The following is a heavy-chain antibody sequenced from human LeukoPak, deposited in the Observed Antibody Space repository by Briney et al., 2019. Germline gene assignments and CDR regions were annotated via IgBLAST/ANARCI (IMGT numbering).Heavy chain of an antibody. V-gene: IGHV4-59*12. CDR1: GGSISSYY. J-gene: IGHJ5*02. D-gene: IGHD3-3*01. CDR3: ARGFFSITIFGVVIMSWFDP. Sequence: SETLSLTCTVSGGSISSYYWSWIRQPPGKGLEWIGYIYYSGSTNYNPSLKSRVTISVDTSKNQFSLKLSSVTAADTAVYYCARGFFSITIFGVVIMSWFDPWGQGTLVTVSS. CDR2: IYYSGST.